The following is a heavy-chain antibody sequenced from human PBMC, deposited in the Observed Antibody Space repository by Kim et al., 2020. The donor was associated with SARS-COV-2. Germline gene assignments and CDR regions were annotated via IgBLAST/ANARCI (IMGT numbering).Heavy chain of an antibody. CDR3: ARVQSRTTGVSDY. J-gene: IGHJ4*02. D-gene: IGHD1-1*01. Sequence: YAQKLQGRVTMTTDTSTSTAYMELRSLRSDDTAVYYCARVQSRTTGVSDYWGQGTLVTVSS. V-gene: IGHV1-18*01.